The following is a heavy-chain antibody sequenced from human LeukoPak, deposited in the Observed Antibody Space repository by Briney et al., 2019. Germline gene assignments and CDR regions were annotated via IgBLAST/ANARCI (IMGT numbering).Heavy chain of an antibody. CDR1: GGSFSGYY. CDR3: ARTRYCTNGVCYAFASYYYYMDV. D-gene: IGHD2-8*01. Sequence: SETLSLTCAVCGGSFSGYYWSWIRQPPGKGLEWIGEINHSGSTNYNPSLKSRVTISVDTSKNQFSLKLSSVTAADTAVYYCARTRYCTNGVCYAFASYYYYMDVWGKGTTVTVSS. J-gene: IGHJ6*03. CDR2: INHSGST. V-gene: IGHV4-34*01.